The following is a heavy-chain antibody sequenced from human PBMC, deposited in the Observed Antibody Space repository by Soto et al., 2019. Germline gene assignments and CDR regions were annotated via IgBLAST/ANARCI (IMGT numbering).Heavy chain of an antibody. D-gene: IGHD2-8*01. CDR1: GFTFSSYA. CDR3: AKDAIMVYAIGWFDA. J-gene: IGHJ5*02. Sequence: EVQLLESGGGLVQPGGCLRLSCAASGFTFSSYAMSWVRQAPAKGLEWVSAISGSGGSTYYADSVKGRFTISRDNSKNTLYQQMNSLIAKDTGVYYCAKDAIMVYAIGWFDAWGQGTLVTVSS. V-gene: IGHV3-23*01. CDR2: ISGSGGST.